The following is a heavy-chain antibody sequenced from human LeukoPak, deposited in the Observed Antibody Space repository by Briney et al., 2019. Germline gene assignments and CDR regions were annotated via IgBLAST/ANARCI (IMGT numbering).Heavy chain of an antibody. Sequence: GGSLRLSCAASGFTFTTYWMSWVRQPPGKGLEWVANIKQDGTEKYYVDSVKGRFTISRDNAKNSLYLQMNSLRAEDTAVYYCAELGITMIGGVWGKGTTVTISS. CDR1: GFTFTTYW. J-gene: IGHJ6*04. CDR2: IKQDGTEK. D-gene: IGHD3-10*02. CDR3: AELGITMIGGV. V-gene: IGHV3-7*01.